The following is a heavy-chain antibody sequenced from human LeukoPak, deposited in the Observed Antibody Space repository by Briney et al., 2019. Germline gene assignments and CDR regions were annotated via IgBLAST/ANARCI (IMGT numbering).Heavy chain of an antibody. J-gene: IGHJ4*02. Sequence: PSETLSLTCTVSGGSISSYLWSWIRQPAGKGLEWIGRIYNSGNTNYNPSLKSRVTMPLDTSKNQLYLNLRYVTAADTAIYYCVRKDGDYWGQGTLVTVSS. CDR2: IYNSGNT. V-gene: IGHV4-4*07. CDR1: GGSISSYL. CDR3: VRKDGDY.